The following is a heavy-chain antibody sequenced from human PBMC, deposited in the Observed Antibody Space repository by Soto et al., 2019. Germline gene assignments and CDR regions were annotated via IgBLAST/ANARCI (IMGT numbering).Heavy chain of an antibody. CDR3: ARRDCGSGTNCEFGAPAFAY. J-gene: IGHJ4*02. Sequence: GGSLRLSCAASGFTFSSYAMNWVRQAPGKGLEWVSVISSSSSYIYYADSVKGRFTISRDNAENSLVLQMNGLRADDTAVYYCARRDCGSGTNCEFGAPAFAYWGQGNLVTVSS. D-gene: IGHD2-21*01. V-gene: IGHV3-21*04. CDR1: GFTFSSYA. CDR2: ISSSSSYI.